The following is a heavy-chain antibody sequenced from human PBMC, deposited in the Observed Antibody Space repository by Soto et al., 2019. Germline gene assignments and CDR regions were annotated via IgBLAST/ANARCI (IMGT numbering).Heavy chain of an antibody. Sequence: PSETLSLTCTVSGGSISSYYWSWIRQPPGKGLEWIGYIYYSGSTNYNPSLKSRVTISVDTSKNQFSLKLSSVTAADTAVYYCARGDYGDCSDYWGQGTLVTVSS. D-gene: IGHD4-17*01. CDR1: GGSISSYY. CDR3: ARGDYGDCSDY. CDR2: IYYSGST. J-gene: IGHJ4*02. V-gene: IGHV4-59*01.